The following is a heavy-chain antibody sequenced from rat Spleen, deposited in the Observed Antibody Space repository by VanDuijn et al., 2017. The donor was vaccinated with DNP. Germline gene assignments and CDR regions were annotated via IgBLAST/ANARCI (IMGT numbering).Heavy chain of an antibody. CDR2: ISSGGIT. D-gene: IGHD1-12*01. J-gene: IGHJ4*01. Sequence: QVQLEESGPGLVQSSQTLSLTCSVSGFSFTSYGVSWVRQPPGKGLEWIEAISSGGITFYNSALKSRLSISRDTSKTQVFLKMNSLQTEDTAIYFCTRDSYAHDYAMDAWGQGTSVTVSS. CDR1: GFSFTSYG. V-gene: IGHV2S12*01. CDR3: TRDSYAHDYAMDA.